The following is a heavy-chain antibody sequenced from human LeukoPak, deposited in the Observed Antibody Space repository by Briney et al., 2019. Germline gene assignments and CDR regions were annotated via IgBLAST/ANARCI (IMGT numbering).Heavy chain of an antibody. Sequence: ASVKVSCKASGHTFTSYCMHWVRQAPGQGLEWMGKINPSGGSTSYAQEFQGRVTTTTDTSTSTAYMEVRSLRSDGTAVYYCARGDWLDYWGQGTLVTVSS. CDR3: ARGDWLDY. CDR2: INPSGGST. D-gene: IGHD3/OR15-3a*01. V-gene: IGHV1-46*01. CDR1: GHTFTSYC. J-gene: IGHJ4*02.